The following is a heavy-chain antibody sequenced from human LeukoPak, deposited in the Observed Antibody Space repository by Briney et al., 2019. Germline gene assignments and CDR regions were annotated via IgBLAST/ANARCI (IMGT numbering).Heavy chain of an antibody. D-gene: IGHD4-17*01. V-gene: IGHV4-59*01. Sequence: SETLSLTCTVSGGSISSYYWSWIRQPPGKGLEWIGYIYYSGSTNYNPSLKSRVTISVDTSKNQFSLKLSSVTAADTAVYYCTLRGDYGDYVPDFDYWGQGTLVTVSS. CDR3: TLRGDYGDYVPDFDY. CDR1: GGSISSYY. CDR2: IYYSGST. J-gene: IGHJ4*02.